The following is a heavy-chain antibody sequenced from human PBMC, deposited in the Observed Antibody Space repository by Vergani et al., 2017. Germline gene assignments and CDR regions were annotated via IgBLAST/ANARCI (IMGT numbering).Heavy chain of an antibody. CDR2: IYYSGTT. D-gene: IGHD5-12*01. CDR3: TKGSRGYTGYFFDY. J-gene: IGHJ4*02. V-gene: IGHV4-31*03. CDR1: NDSVSNTFYY. Sequence: QVQLEESGAGLVKPSETLSLTCTVSNDSVSNTFYYWGWIRQTPGKGLDWIGYIYYSGTTYYNPSLESRLTISLDTSENHLSLKLTSVTAADTAVYYCTKGSRGYTGYFFDYWGQGTLATVSS.